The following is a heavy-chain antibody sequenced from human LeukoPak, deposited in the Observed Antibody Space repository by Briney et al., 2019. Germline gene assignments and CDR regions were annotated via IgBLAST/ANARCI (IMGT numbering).Heavy chain of an antibody. Sequence: SETLSLTCTVSGGSISGYYWSWIRQPPGKGLEWIGYIHYTGSTNYNPSLKSRVTISVDTSKNQFSLRLSSVTAADTAIYYCARDGAYYGSGSFAFDIWGQGTMVTVSS. CDR1: GGSISGYY. CDR2: IHYTGST. V-gene: IGHV4-59*01. CDR3: ARDGAYYGSGSFAFDI. J-gene: IGHJ3*02. D-gene: IGHD3-10*01.